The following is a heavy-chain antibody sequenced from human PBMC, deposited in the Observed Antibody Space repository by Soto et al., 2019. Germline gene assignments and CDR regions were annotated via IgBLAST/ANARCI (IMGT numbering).Heavy chain of an antibody. V-gene: IGHV3-23*01. J-gene: IGHJ4*02. D-gene: IGHD1-26*01. CDR2: ISGSGGGT. CDR3: ARRGSGSYYDY. Sequence: PGGSLRLSCAASGFTFSSYAMRWVRQAPGKGLEWVSAISGSGGGTYYADSVKGRFTISRDNSKNTLYLQMNSLRAEDTAVYYCARRGSGSYYDYRGQGTLVTVSS. CDR1: GFTFSSYA.